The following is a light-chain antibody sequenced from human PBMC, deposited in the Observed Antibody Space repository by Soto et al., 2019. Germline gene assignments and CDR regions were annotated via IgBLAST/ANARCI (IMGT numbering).Light chain of an antibody. J-gene: IGLJ2*01. CDR2: DVN. Sequence: QSALTQPASVSGSPGQSITISCTGTSSDIGAYNYVSWYQQHPGKAPKLMIYDVNIRPSGVSNRFSGSKSGNTASLTISXXXXXXXXDXYCTSWTTSTTMIFGGGTKLTVL. CDR1: SSDIGAYNY. V-gene: IGLV2-14*03. CDR3: TSWTTSTTMI.